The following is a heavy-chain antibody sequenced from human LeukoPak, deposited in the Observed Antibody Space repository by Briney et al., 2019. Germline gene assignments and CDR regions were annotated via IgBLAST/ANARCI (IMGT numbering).Heavy chain of an antibody. CDR2: ISTDGRTA. J-gene: IGHJ6*02. CDR3: GRDLITGGGMDV. D-gene: IGHD3-16*01. Sequence: GGSLSLSCAVSRFIFSNYWMHCVRQAPGKGLVWVSRISTDGRTATYADSVMGRFTISRDNAKNTLTLQVTSLRAEDTAVYYCGRDLITGGGMDVWGQGTTVTVSS. V-gene: IGHV3-74*03. CDR1: RFIFSNYW.